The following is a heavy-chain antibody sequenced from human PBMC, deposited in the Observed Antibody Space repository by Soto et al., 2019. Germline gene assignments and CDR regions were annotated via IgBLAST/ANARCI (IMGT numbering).Heavy chain of an antibody. D-gene: IGHD2-15*01. CDR1: GFTFYDYA. Sequence: GGSLRLSCAASGFTFYDYAMHWVRQAPGKGLEWVSGISWNSGRIGYADSLKGRFTISSDNAKNSLYIQMNSLRAEDTDLYYCAKDISCSGGRCYSAPRAFDIWGQGTMVTVSS. CDR2: ISWNSGRI. V-gene: IGHV3-9*01. CDR3: AKDISCSGGRCYSAPRAFDI. J-gene: IGHJ3*02.